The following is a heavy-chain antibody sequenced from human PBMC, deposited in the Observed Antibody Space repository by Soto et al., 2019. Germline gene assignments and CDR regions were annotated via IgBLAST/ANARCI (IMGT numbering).Heavy chain of an antibody. D-gene: IGHD3-16*01. CDR1: GGSISSSSYY. CDR3: ARHNGPLYVGHYYDMDV. J-gene: IGHJ6*02. CDR2: IYYSGYT. Sequence: SETLSLTCTVSGGSISSSSYYWGWIRQPPGKGLEWIGSIYYSGYTYYNPSLKSRVTISVGTSKNQFSLKLSSVTAADTAVYYCARHNGPLYVGHYYDMDVWGQGTTVTVSS. V-gene: IGHV4-39*01.